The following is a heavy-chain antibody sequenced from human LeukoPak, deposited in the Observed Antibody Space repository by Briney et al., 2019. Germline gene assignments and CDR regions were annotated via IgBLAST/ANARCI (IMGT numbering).Heavy chain of an antibody. D-gene: IGHD3/OR15-3a*01. CDR1: GFTFSRYW. Sequence: GGSLRLSCAASGFTFSRYWMRWVRQAPGKGLLWVSRINSDGSSTYYADSVKGRFTTSRDNAKNALHLQMNSLTAEDTAVYYCVLDLFSSFAFDIWGQGTMVTVSS. CDR2: INSDGSST. CDR3: VLDLFSSFAFDI. V-gene: IGHV3-74*01. J-gene: IGHJ3*02.